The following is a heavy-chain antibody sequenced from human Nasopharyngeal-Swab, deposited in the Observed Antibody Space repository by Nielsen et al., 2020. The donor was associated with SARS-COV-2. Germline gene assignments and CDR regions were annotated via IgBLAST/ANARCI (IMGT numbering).Heavy chain of an antibody. D-gene: IGHD3-16*01. V-gene: IGHV3-30-3*01. J-gene: IGHJ4*02. Sequence: VRQAPGKGLEWVDLISYDGANKHYADSVKGRISISRNNSNNTLYLEMNTLRPEDTAIYYCARVSSKRFTFDYWGQGALVTVSS. CDR2: ISYDGANK. CDR3: ARVSSKRFTFDY.